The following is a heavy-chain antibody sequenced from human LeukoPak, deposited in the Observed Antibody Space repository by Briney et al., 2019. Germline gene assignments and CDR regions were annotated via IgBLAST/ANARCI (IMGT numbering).Heavy chain of an antibody. Sequence: ASVKVSCKASGYTFASYGISWVRQAPGQGLEWMGWISGYIGNTNYVQKLQGRVTMTTDTSTSTAYMELSSLRSEDTAMYYCARDLIGSSGWFGYWGQGTLVTVSS. D-gene: IGHD6-19*01. J-gene: IGHJ5*01. CDR2: ISGYIGNT. V-gene: IGHV1-18*01. CDR3: ARDLIGSSGWFGY. CDR1: GYTFASYG.